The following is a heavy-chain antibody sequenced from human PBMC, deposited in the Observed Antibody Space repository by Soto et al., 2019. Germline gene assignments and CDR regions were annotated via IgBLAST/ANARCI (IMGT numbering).Heavy chain of an antibody. Sequence: QVQLQESGPGLVKPSETLSLTCTVSGGSMSSYYWSWIRQPPGKGLEWIGYIRYSASTNYNPSLKSRVTISVDTSKNQFSLRLNSVTAADTAIYYCARDFDASGVWFDPWGQGTLVTVSS. CDR1: GGSMSSYY. V-gene: IGHV4-59*01. CDR3: ARDFDASGVWFDP. D-gene: IGHD3-10*01. J-gene: IGHJ5*02. CDR2: IRYSAST.